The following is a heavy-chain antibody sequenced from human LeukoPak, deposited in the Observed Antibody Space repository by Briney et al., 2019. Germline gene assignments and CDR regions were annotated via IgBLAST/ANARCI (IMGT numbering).Heavy chain of an antibody. CDR2: IWSDGGDK. V-gene: IGHV3-33*08. Sequence: GGSLRLSCAASGFTFSSYAMHWVRQAPGKGLEWVAVIWSDGGDKYYADSVKGRFTISRDNSKNTLFLQMNSLRAEDTAVYHCARAGDAFDLWGQGTMVTVSS. CDR3: ARAGDAFDL. CDR1: GFTFSSYA. J-gene: IGHJ3*01.